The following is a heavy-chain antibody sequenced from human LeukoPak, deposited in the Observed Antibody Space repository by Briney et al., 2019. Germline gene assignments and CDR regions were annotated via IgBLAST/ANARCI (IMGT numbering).Heavy chain of an antibody. V-gene: IGHV4-39*07. CDR1: GGSISNRTYY. CDR3: AREWSRKLD. CDR2: VYYDGST. Sequence: PSETLSLTCSVSGGSISNRTYYWGWIRQPPGKGLEWIGSVYYDGSTYYTASLKSRVTISVDTSKNQFSLKLSSVTAADTAVYYCAREWSRKLDWGQGTLVTVSS. D-gene: IGHD2-15*01. J-gene: IGHJ4*02.